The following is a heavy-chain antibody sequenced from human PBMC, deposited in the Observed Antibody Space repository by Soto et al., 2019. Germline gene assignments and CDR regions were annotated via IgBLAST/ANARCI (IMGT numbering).Heavy chain of an antibody. D-gene: IGHD5-12*01. CDR2: IIPFCGTA. CDR1: GDPFSSHA. CDR3: ARGVAEMATTTAVWAFDL. J-gene: IGHJ2*01. Sequence: QVQLVQSGAEVKKPGSSVKVSCKASGDPFSSHAFGWVRQSPGQGLEWMGGIIPFCGTANYAQKFQGRVAITADESPTTAYVEMRSLRSEGTAVDYCARGVAEMATTTAVWAFDLWGRGPLVTVSS. V-gene: IGHV1-69*01.